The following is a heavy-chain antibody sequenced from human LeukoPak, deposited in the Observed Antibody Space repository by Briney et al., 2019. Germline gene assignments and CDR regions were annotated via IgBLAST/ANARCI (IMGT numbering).Heavy chain of an antibody. Sequence: GRSLRLSCAASGFTFSSYGMHWVRQAPGKGLEWVAVISYDGSNKYYADSVKGRFTISGDNSKNTLYLQMNSLRAEDTAVYYCAKNTDYGSGSYFGGGEYYFDYWGQGTLVTVSS. J-gene: IGHJ4*02. D-gene: IGHD3-10*01. V-gene: IGHV3-30*18. CDR2: ISYDGSNK. CDR3: AKNTDYGSGSYFGGGEYYFDY. CDR1: GFTFSSYG.